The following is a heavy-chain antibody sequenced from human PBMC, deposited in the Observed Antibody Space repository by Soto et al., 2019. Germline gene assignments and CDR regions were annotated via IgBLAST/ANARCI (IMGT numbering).Heavy chain of an antibody. CDR3: AGRFLEWLLYPRGDYGMDV. CDR1: GGSISSGDYY. V-gene: IGHV4-30-4*01. J-gene: IGHJ6*02. Sequence: SETLSLTCTVSGGSISSGDYYWSWIRQPPGKGLEWIGYIYYSGSTYYNPSLKSRVTISVDTSKNQFSLKLSSVTAADTAVYYCAGRFLEWLLYPRGDYGMDVWGQGTTVTVSS. CDR2: IYYSGST. D-gene: IGHD3-3*01.